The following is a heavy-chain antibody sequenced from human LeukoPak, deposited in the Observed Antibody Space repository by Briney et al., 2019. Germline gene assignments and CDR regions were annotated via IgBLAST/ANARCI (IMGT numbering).Heavy chain of an antibody. Sequence: PSETLSLTCTVSGDSISSYYWSWIRQTPEKGLEWIGYIYYSGSTNYNPSLKSRVTISVDTSKTQFSLKMNSVTAADTAVYYCARLQRITMAGPDYWYFDLWGRGTLVTVSS. D-gene: IGHD3-10*01. CDR2: IYYSGST. J-gene: IGHJ2*01. CDR1: GDSISSYY. CDR3: ARLQRITMAGPDYWYFDL. V-gene: IGHV4-59*01.